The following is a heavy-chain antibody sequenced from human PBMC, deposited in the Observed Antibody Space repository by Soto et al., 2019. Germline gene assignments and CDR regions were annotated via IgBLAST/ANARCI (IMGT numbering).Heavy chain of an antibody. Sequence: QVPLVQSGAEVKKSGASVKVSCKASGYTFTGFYMFWVRQAPGQGLEWMGWINPNSGGTHYARQFEGRVTMTLDTSISTVYMELTRLRSDDTAVYYCARGSGGSYDYFQYWGQGTLVTASS. V-gene: IGHV1-2*02. CDR1: GYTFTGFY. CDR3: ARGSGGSYDYFQY. D-gene: IGHD1-26*01. CDR2: INPNSGGT. J-gene: IGHJ1*01.